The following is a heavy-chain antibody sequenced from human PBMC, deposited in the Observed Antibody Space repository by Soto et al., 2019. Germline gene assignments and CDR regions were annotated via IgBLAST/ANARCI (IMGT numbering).Heavy chain of an antibody. CDR3: ARDNYGSGSYYGDYYYYYYGMDV. CDR1: GFTFSDYY. D-gene: IGHD3-10*01. J-gene: IGHJ6*02. V-gene: IGHV3-11*01. Sequence: GGSLRLSCAASGFTFSDYYMSWIRQAPGKGLEWVSYISSSGSTIYYADSVKGRFTISRDNAKNSLYLQMNSLRAEDTAVYYCARDNYGSGSYYGDYYYYYYGMDVWGQGTTVTVSS. CDR2: ISSSGSTI.